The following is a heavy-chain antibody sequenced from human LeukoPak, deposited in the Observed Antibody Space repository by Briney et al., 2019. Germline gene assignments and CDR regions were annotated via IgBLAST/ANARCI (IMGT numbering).Heavy chain of an antibody. CDR3: ARTYGSGSFDY. CDR2: ISSSSSTI. V-gene: IGHV3-48*01. CDR1: GFTFSSYS. J-gene: IGHJ4*02. D-gene: IGHD3-10*01. Sequence: PGGSLRLSCAASGFTFSSYSMNWVRQAPGKGLEWVSYISSSSSTIYYADSVKGRFTISRDNSKNTLYLQMNSLRADDTAVYYCARTYGSGSFDYWGQGALVTVSS.